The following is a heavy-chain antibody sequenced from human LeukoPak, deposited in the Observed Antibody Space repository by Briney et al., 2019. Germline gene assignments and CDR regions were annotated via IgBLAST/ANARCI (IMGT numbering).Heavy chain of an antibody. CDR2: INSNSGGT. CDR1: GYTFTGYY. D-gene: IGHD2-2*02. J-gene: IGHJ3*02. CDR3: ARGKSTSRYSCAFDI. V-gene: IGHV1-2*02. Sequence: ASVKVSCKASGYTFTGYYMHWVRQAPGQGLEWMGWINSNSGGTNYAQKFQGRVTMTRDTSISTAYMELSRLRSDDTAVYYCARGKSTSRYSCAFDIWGQGTMVTVSS.